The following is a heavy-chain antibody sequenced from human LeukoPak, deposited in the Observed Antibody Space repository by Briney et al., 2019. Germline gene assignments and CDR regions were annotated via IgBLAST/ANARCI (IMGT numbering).Heavy chain of an antibody. CDR1: GFTFSSYS. CDR2: ISSSSSYI. V-gene: IGHV3-21*01. CDR3: ARDPRGHSSSWCWELDWFDP. Sequence: KSGGSLRLSCAASGFTFSSYSMNWVRQAPGKGLEWVSSISSSSSYIYYADSVKGRFTISRDNAKNSLYLQMNSLRAEDTAVYYCARDPRGHSSSWCWELDWFDPWGQGTLVTVSS. J-gene: IGHJ5*02. D-gene: IGHD6-13*01.